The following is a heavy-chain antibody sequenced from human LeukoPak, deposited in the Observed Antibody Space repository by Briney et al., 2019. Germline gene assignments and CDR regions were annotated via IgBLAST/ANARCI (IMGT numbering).Heavy chain of an antibody. CDR3: AQDSAITGNINPLCLPDY. J-gene: IGHJ4*02. CDR1: GYTFTNYG. D-gene: IGHD1-20*01. Sequence: ASVKVSCKASGYTFTNYGISWVRQAPGQGLEWMGWISAYNGNTNYAQKLQGRVTMTTDTSTNTAYMELRSLRSDDTALYYCAQDSAITGNINPLCLPDYWGQGTLVTVSS. CDR2: ISAYNGNT. V-gene: IGHV1-18*01.